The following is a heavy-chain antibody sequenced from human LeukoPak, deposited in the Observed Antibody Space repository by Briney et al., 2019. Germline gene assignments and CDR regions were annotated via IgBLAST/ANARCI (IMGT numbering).Heavy chain of an antibody. D-gene: IGHD1-26*01. J-gene: IGHJ4*02. V-gene: IGHV4-31*03. CDR1: GGPISSGNYD. CDR3: AGEDEWGGFDY. Sequence: SETLSLTCTVSGGPISSGNYDWSWIRQHPGKGLEWIGNIYHSGSTLYNASLKSRVTISLDPSANQFSLKVNSVTAADTAVYYCAGEDEWGGFDYWGPGTLVTVSS. CDR2: IYHSGST.